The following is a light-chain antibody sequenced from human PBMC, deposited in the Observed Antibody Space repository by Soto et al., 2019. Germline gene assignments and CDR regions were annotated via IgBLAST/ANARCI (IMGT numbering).Light chain of an antibody. Sequence: QSALTQPASVSGSPGQSITMSCTGTNSDVGSYDYVSWYQQHPGKAPKLMIYDVSIRPSGVSDRFSGSKSGNTASLTISGLQTEDEAYYYCSSYTSSTAVIFGGGTKLTVL. J-gene: IGLJ2*01. V-gene: IGLV2-14*01. CDR2: DVS. CDR1: NSDVGSYDY. CDR3: SSYTSSTAVI.